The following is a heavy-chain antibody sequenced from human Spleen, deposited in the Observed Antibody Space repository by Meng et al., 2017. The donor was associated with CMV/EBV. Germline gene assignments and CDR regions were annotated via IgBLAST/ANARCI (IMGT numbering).Heavy chain of an antibody. J-gene: IGHJ6*02. CDR1: GYSFTSYY. Sequence: ASVKVSCKASGYSFTSYYMHWVRQAPGQGLEWMGIINLSSGSTHYAQKFQGRVTMTRDTSTSTVYMDLSSLRSEDTAVYYCARPGYCSSTSCYHYYYYGMDVWGQGTTVTVSS. CDR3: ARPGYCSSTSCYHYYYYGMDV. D-gene: IGHD2-2*01. V-gene: IGHV1-46*01. CDR2: INLSSGST.